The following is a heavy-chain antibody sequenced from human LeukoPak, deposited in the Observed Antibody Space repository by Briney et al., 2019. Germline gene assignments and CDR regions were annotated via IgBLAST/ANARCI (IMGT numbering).Heavy chain of an antibody. J-gene: IGHJ4*02. CDR1: GFTFSSYG. CDR2: ISYDGSNK. V-gene: IGHV3-30*03. CDR3: ATVQSSWFGEY. D-gene: IGHD3-10*01. Sequence: GRSLRLSCAASGFTFSSYGMHWVRQAPGKGLEWVAVISYDGSNKYYADSVKGRFTISRDNSKNTLYLQMNSLRAEDTAVYYCATVQSSWFGEYWGQGTLVTVSS.